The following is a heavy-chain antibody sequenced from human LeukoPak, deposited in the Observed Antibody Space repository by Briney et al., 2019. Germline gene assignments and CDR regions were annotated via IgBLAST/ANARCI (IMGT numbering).Heavy chain of an antibody. D-gene: IGHD3-10*01. CDR1: GFTFSSYW. V-gene: IGHV3-7*01. Sequence: GGSLRLSCAASGFTFSSYWMSWVRQAPGKGLQWVANINQYGSEKYYVDSVKGRFTISRDNAKNSLYLQMKSLRAEDTAVYYCARDQITMLRGVIIKDYYYYYMDVWAKGPRSPSP. J-gene: IGHJ6*03. CDR3: ARDQITMLRGVIIKDYYYYYMDV. CDR2: INQYGSEK.